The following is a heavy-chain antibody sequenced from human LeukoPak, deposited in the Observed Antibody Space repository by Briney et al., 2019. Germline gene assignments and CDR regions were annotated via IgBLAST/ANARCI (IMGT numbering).Heavy chain of an antibody. D-gene: IGHD5-18*01. J-gene: IGHJ4*02. Sequence: ASVKVSCKASAYTFTGYYMHWVRQAPGQGLEWMGRIIPILGIANYAQKFQGRVTTTADKSTSTAYMELSSLRSEDTAVYYCARDAILSPWIQQLIGWGQGTLVTVSS. V-gene: IGHV1-69*04. CDR1: AYTFTGYY. CDR2: IIPILGIA. CDR3: ARDAILSPWIQQLIG.